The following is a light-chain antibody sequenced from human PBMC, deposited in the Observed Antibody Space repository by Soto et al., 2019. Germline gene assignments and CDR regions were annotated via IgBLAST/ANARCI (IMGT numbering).Light chain of an antibody. CDR2: EVN. CDR1: SSDVGSYKF. V-gene: IGLV2-23*02. J-gene: IGLJ3*02. CDR3: CAYAGSSTWV. Sequence: QSALTQAASVSGSPGHSITISCTGTSSDVGSYKFVSWYQQHPGKAPKLMIYEVNKRPSGVSSRFSGSKSGNTASLTISGLQAEDEADYYCCAYAGSSTWVFGRGTKLTVL.